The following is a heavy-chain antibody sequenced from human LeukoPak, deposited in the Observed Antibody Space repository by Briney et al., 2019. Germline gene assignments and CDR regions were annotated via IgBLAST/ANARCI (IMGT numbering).Heavy chain of an antibody. CDR3: AKVSSSWYVGYFDY. Sequence: GGSLRLSCAASGFTFSSYGMSWVRQAPGKGLEWVSAISGSGGSTYYADSVKGRFTISRDNSKNTLYLQMNSLRAEDTAVYYCAKVSSSWYVGYFDYWGQGALVTVSS. D-gene: IGHD6-13*01. V-gene: IGHV3-23*01. CDR1: GFTFSSYG. CDR2: ISGSGGST. J-gene: IGHJ4*02.